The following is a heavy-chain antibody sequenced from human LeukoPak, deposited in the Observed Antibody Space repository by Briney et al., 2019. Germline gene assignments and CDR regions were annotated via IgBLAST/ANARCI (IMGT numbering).Heavy chain of an antibody. Sequence: ASVKVSCKASGYTFNSYDITWVRQAPGQGLEWMGWISAYNGNTNYAQKVQGRVTMTTDTSTSTAYMELRSLRSDDTAVYYCARVSHYYGSEIENWGQGTLVTVAS. J-gene: IGHJ4*02. V-gene: IGHV1-18*01. D-gene: IGHD3-10*01. CDR2: ISAYNGNT. CDR1: GYTFNSYD. CDR3: ARVSHYYGSEIEN.